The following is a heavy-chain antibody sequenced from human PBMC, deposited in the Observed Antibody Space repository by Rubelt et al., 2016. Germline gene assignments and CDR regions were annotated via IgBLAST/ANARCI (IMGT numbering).Heavy chain of an antibody. V-gene: IGHV4-39*01. CDR3: ARLGKWSAGGVDY. CDR1: GGSISSSSYY. Sequence: QLQLQESGPGLVKPSETLSLTCTVSGGSISSSSYYWGWIRQPPGKGLEWIGSISYSGSTYYNPSLKSRVNLFVETSKNQISLKLNFMTAADTAVYYCARLGKWSAGGVDYWGQGTLVTVSS. CDR2: ISYSGST. D-gene: IGHD3-16*01. J-gene: IGHJ4*02.